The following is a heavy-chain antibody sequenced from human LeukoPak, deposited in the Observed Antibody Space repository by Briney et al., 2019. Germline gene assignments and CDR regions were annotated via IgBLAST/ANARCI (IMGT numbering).Heavy chain of an antibody. CDR1: GHPLRELS. CDR3: AREDPSGHDVFDL. D-gene: IGHD5-12*01. J-gene: IGHJ3*01. V-gene: IGHV1-24*01. Sequence: ASVKVSCKVSGHPLRELSIHWVRQAPGKGLEWMGGFDPEQGETIFAQKFQDRVTMTEDISTDTSYLHLNTLKSEDTAVYYCAREDPSGHDVFDLWGQGTLLIVS. CDR2: FDPEQGET.